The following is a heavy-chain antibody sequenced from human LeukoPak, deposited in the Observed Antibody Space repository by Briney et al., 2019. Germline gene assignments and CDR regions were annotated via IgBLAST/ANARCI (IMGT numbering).Heavy chain of an antibody. V-gene: IGHV4-4*07. Sequence: SETLSLICTISSDSSDSINSYYWSWIRQPAGRGLEWIGRVHTSGSTNYNPSLKSRVTISLDTSKNQFSLKLSSVTAADTAVYYCASLTIFGVVIDYWGQGTLVTVSS. CDR1: SDSINSYY. CDR2: VHTSGST. J-gene: IGHJ4*02. CDR3: ASLTIFGVVIDY. D-gene: IGHD3-3*01.